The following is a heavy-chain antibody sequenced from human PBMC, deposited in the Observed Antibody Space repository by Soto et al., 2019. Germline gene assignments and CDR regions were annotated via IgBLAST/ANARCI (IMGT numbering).Heavy chain of an antibody. J-gene: IGHJ6*03. D-gene: IGHD5-12*01. V-gene: IGHV1-2*04. Sequence: QVQLVQSGAEVKEPGASVTVSCRASGDRFTDYYMHWVRQAPGQGLEWMGWINPNSGVTKYAQKLQGWVTMARDTSIRAVYMQLSRLGFDDTAIYYCGRESGGATATLDYYYFYMDVWGTGTTVTVSS. CDR1: GDRFTDYY. CDR3: GRESGGATATLDYYYFYMDV. CDR2: INPNSGVT.